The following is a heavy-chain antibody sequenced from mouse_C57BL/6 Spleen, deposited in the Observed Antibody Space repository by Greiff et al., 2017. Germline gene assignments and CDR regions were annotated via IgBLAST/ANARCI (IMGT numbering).Heavy chain of an antibody. CDR3: TRAYGSSDAMDY. CDR1: GFTFSSYA. CDR2: ISSGGDYI. V-gene: IGHV5-9-1*02. Sequence: EVQLVESGEGLVKPGGSLKLSCAASGFTFSSYAMSWVRQTPEKRLEWVAYISSGGDYIYYADTVKGRFTISRDNARNTLYLQMSSLKSEDTAMYYCTRAYGSSDAMDYWGQGTSVTVSS. J-gene: IGHJ4*01. D-gene: IGHD1-1*01.